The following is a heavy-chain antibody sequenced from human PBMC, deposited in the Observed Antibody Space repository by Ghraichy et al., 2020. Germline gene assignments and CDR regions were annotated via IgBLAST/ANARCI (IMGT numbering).Heavy chain of an antibody. CDR2: IYYSGST. V-gene: IGHV4-59*01. CDR1: GGSISSYY. J-gene: IGHJ6*02. CDR3: ARAPKPDPESSGIAAGGYYYYGMDV. Sequence: SQTLSLTCTVSGGSISSYYWSWIRQPPGKGLEWIGYIYYSGSTNYNPSLKSRVTISVDTSKNQFSLKLSSVTAADTAVYYCARAPKPDPESSGIAAGGYYYYGMDVWGQGTTVTVSS. D-gene: IGHD6-13*01.